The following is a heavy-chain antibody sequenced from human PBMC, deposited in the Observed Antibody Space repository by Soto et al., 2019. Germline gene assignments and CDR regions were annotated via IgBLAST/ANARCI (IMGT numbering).Heavy chain of an antibody. CDR3: VKGASSIAARNWFDP. J-gene: IGHJ5*02. D-gene: IGHD6-6*01. CDR2: ISSNGGST. V-gene: IGHV3-64D*06. Sequence: WGSLRLSCSASGFTFSSYAMHWVRQAPGKGLEYVSAISSNGGSTYYADSVKGRFTISRDNSKNTLYLQMSSLRAEDTAVYYCVKGASSIAARNWFDPWGQGTLVTVSS. CDR1: GFTFSSYA.